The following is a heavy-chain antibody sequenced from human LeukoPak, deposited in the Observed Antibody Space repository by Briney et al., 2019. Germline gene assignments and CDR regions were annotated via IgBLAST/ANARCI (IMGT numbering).Heavy chain of an antibody. CDR2: IKQDGSEE. V-gene: IGHV3-7*01. D-gene: IGHD6-6*01. CDR1: GFTFSSYW. J-gene: IGHJ4*02. Sequence: GGSLRLSCAASGFTFSSYWMSWVRQAPGKGLEWVANIKQDGSEEYYVDSVKGRFTISRDNAKNSLYLQMNSLRAEDTAAYYCARGHSSSSLGFDYWGQGTLVTVSS. CDR3: ARGHSSSSLGFDY.